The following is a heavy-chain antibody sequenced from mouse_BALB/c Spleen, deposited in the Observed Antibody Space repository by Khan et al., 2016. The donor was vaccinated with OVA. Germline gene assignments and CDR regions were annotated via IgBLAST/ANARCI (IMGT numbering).Heavy chain of an antibody. CDR3: TRSGYGSFAY. Sequence: VQLQQSGPELVKPGASVKISCKASGYTFTDYNMDWVKQSHGKSLEWIGYIFPNNGDSGYNQKFKTKVALTVDSSSSTAFMELRSLTSEDSAVYYCTRSGYGSFAYWGRGTLVTVSA. V-gene: IGHV1S29*02. D-gene: IGHD1-2*01. CDR2: IFPNNGDS. J-gene: IGHJ3*01. CDR1: GYTFTDYN.